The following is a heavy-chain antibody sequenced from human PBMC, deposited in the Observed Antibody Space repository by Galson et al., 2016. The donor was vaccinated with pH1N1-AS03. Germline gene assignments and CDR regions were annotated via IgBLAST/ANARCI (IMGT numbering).Heavy chain of an antibody. J-gene: IGHJ4*02. D-gene: IGHD6-6*01. Sequence: SVKVSCKASGGAFNSYAISWVRQAPGQGLEWMGGIIPIFGTTNNAQKFQDRITITADESTKLAYMELSSLRSEDTAVYYCARDGGYSSSSPMGYFDYWGQGTLVTVSS. CDR2: IIPIFGTT. V-gene: IGHV1-69*13. CDR3: ARDGGYSSSSPMGYFDY. CDR1: GGAFNSYA.